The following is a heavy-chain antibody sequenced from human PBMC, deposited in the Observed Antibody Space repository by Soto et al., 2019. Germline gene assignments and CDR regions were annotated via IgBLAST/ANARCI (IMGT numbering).Heavy chain of an antibody. D-gene: IGHD6-19*01. CDR2: IIPIFGTA. CDR1: GGTFSSYA. Sequence: SVKVSCKASGGTFSSYAISWARQAPGQGLEWMGGIIPIFGTADYAQKFQGRVTITADESTSTAYMELSSLRSEDTAVYYCARGVAGPLHWFDPWGQGTLVTVSS. CDR3: ARGVAGPLHWFDP. J-gene: IGHJ5*02. V-gene: IGHV1-69*13.